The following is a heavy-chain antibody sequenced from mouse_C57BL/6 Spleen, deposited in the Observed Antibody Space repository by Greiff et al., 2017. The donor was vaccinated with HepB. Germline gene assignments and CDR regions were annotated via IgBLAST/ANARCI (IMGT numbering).Heavy chain of an antibody. CDR1: GYTFTSYW. CDR2: IDPSDSET. Sequence: VQLQQPGAELVRPGSSVKLSCKASGYTFTSYWMHWVKQRPIQGLEWIGNIDPSDSETHYNQKFKDKATLTVDKSSSTAYMQLSSLTSEDSAVYYCARAYYYGSSYDYAMDYWGQGTSVTVSS. J-gene: IGHJ4*01. D-gene: IGHD1-1*01. V-gene: IGHV1-52*01. CDR3: ARAYYYGSSYDYAMDY.